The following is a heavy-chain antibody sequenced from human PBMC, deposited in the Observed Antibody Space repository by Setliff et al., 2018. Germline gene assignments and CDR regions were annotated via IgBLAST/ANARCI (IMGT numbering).Heavy chain of an antibody. D-gene: IGHD2-2*01. V-gene: IGHV4-34*01. Sequence: LSLTCAVYGGSFSGYHWSWIRQAPGKGLEWIGSIYHSGSTYFNPSLKSRVTISVDTSKNQFSLKLNSVTAADTTVYYCARAVPRGATPDYWYFDLWGRGTLGTVSS. CDR1: GGSFSGYH. CDR2: IYHSGST. CDR3: ARAVPRGATPDYWYFDL. J-gene: IGHJ2*01.